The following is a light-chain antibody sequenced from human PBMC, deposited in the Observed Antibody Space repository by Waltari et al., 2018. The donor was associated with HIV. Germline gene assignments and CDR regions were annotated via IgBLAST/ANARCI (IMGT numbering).Light chain of an antibody. CDR3: QSYDNNVVYV. Sequence: NFMMTQPHSVSESPGKTVTISCTGSGGRIASNYVQWYQQRPGSAPTTVIYEDDQRPSGVPDRSSGSIDSSSNSASLTISGLRTEDEDDYYCQSYDNNVVYVFGGGTKVTVL. CDR1: GGRIASNY. CDR2: EDD. J-gene: IGLJ1*01. V-gene: IGLV6-57*02.